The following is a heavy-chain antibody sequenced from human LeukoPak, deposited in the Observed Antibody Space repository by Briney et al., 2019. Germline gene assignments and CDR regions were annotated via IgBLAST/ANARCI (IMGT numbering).Heavy chain of an antibody. Sequence: GSLRLSCAASGFTFSSYEINWVRQAPGKGLEWISYTSNSGRTVYYGDSVKGRFTISRDNARNSLYLQMNSLRAEDTALYYCARDGDTVLTRGYYYYMDVWGKGTTVTVSS. J-gene: IGHJ6*03. V-gene: IGHV3-48*03. CDR3: ARDGDTVLTRGYYYYMDV. D-gene: IGHD4-23*01. CDR2: TSNSGRTV. CDR1: GFTFSSYE.